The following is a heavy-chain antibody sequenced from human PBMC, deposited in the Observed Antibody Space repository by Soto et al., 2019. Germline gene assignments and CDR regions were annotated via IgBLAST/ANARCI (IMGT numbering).Heavy chain of an antibody. V-gene: IGHV3-21*01. Sequence: GGSLRLSCAASGFTFSNYKMNWVRQAPGKGLEWISAISSGDSFTYYAGSVKGRFTISRDDAKSSLYMQMSSLSVEDTAVDDGVRGSSQRAVWGQGTTVTVSS. CDR3: VRGSSQRAV. D-gene: IGHD2-15*01. CDR2: ISSGDSFT. J-gene: IGHJ6*02. CDR1: GFTFSNYK.